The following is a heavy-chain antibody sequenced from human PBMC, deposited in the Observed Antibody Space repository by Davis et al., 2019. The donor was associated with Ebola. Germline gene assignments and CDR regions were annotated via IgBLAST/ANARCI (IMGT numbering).Heavy chain of an antibody. CDR2: TYYSSKWYK. Sequence: HSQTLSLTCAISGDSVSSGGWNWIRQSPSRGLEWLGRTYYSSKWYKDYAVTVKSRITINPDTSKNQFSLQLNSVTPEDTAVYYCARGWLRVGMDVWGKGTTVTVSS. CDR1: GDSVSSGG. V-gene: IGHV6-1*01. D-gene: IGHD5-12*01. CDR3: ARGWLRVGMDV. J-gene: IGHJ6*04.